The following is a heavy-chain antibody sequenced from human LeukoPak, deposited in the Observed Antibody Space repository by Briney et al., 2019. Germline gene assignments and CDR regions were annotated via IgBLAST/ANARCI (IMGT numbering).Heavy chain of an antibody. CDR2: IKPDGSEK. V-gene: IGHV3-7*01. CDR1: GFTFSSHH. D-gene: IGHD2-2*01. J-gene: IGHJ4*02. Sequence: GSLRLSCVASGFTFSSHHMNWVRQTPGKGLESVATIKPDGSEKYYVDSVKGRFTISRDNAKSSLYLQMNSLRAEDTGVYFCARMSSYCDYWGQGTLVTVSS. CDR3: ARMSSYCDY.